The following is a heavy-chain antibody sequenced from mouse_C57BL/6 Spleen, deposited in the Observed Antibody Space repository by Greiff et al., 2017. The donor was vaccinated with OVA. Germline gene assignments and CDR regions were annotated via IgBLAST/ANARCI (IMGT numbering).Heavy chain of an antibody. CDR2: IWSGGST. CDR3: DRVPGDYAMDY. V-gene: IGHV2-2*01. J-gene: IGHJ4*01. CDR1: GFSLTSYG. Sequence: QVQLKESGPGLVQPSQSLSITCTVSGFSLTSYGVHWVRQSPGKGLEWLGVIWSGGSTDYTAAFISRLSISKDNSKIQVFFKMNSLQADDTAIYYCDRVPGDYAMDYWGQGTSVTVSS.